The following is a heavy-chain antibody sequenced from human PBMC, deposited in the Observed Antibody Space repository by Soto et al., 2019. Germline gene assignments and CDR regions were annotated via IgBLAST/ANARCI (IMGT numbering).Heavy chain of an antibody. CDR1: GGSISSSNW. V-gene: IGHV4-4*02. D-gene: IGHD3-10*01. CDR2: IYHSGST. CDR3: ARDWDTMVRGVTANNYYYYGMDV. Sequence: SETLSLTCAVSGGSISSSNWWSWVRQPPGKGLEWIGEIYHSGSTNYNPSLKSRVTISVDKSKNQFSLKLSSVTAADTAVYYCARDWDTMVRGVTANNYYYYGMDVWGQGTTVTVSS. J-gene: IGHJ6*02.